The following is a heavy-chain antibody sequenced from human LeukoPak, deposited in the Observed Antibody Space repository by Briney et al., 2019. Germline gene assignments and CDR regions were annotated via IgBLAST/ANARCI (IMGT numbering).Heavy chain of an antibody. Sequence: ASVKVSCKASGYTFTSYDINWVRQATGQGLEWMGWMNPNSGNTGYAQKFQGRVTITRNTSLSTAYMELSSLRAEDTPVYYCARLSLSCSSTSCYEWFDPWGQGTLVTVSS. CDR1: GYTFTSYD. J-gene: IGHJ5*02. CDR2: MNPNSGNT. V-gene: IGHV1-8*03. CDR3: ARLSLSCSSTSCYEWFDP. D-gene: IGHD2-2*01.